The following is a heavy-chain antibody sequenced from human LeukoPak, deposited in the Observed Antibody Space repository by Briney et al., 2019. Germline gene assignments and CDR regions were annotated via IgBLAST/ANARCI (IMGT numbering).Heavy chain of an antibody. D-gene: IGHD3-3*01. CDR1: GFTFSSYG. Sequence: GGSLRLSRAASGFTFSSYGMHWVRQAPGKGLEWVAFIRYDGSNKYYADSVKGRFTISRDNSKNTLYLQMNSLRAEDTAVYYCAKDHQVGTIFGGFDYWGQGTLVTVSS. V-gene: IGHV3-30*02. J-gene: IGHJ4*02. CDR2: IRYDGSNK. CDR3: AKDHQVGTIFGGFDY.